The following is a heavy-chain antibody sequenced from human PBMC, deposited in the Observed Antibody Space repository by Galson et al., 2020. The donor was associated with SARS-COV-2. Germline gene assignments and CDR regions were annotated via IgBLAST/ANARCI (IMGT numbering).Heavy chain of an antibody. CDR3: ARSPGVAVARTIDY. Sequence: SLTCAISGYSVSTNSAAWNWIRQSPSRGLEWLGRTYYRSKWYSDYALSVKSRITIYADTSKNQFSLQLNSVIPDDTAVYYCARSPGVAVARTIDYWGPGTLVTVSS. CDR1: GYSVSTNSAA. CDR2: TYYRSKWYS. D-gene: IGHD6-19*01. V-gene: IGHV6-1*01. J-gene: IGHJ4*02.